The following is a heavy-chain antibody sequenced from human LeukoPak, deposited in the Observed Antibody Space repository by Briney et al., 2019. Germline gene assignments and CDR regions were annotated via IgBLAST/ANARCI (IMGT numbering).Heavy chain of an antibody. J-gene: IGHJ4*02. CDR2: IYPGDSDT. D-gene: IGHD4-17*01. CDR3: ARRERGDDYGDYAVVY. Sequence: GESLKISCKGSGYSFTSYWIGWVRQMPGKGLEWMGIIYPGDSDTRYSPSFQGQVTISADKSISTAYLQWSSLKASDTAMYYCARRERGDDYGDYAVVYWGQGTLVTVSS. CDR1: GYSFTSYW. V-gene: IGHV5-51*01.